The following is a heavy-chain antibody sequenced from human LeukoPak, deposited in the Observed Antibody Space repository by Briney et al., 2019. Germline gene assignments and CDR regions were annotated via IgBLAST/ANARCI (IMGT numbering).Heavy chain of an antibody. D-gene: IGHD3-9*01. CDR2: IYPGDSDT. V-gene: IGHV5-51*01. J-gene: IGHJ4*02. CDR3: ARQNYDILTGYCFVDY. Sequence: GESLKISCKGSGYSFTSYWIGWVRQMPGKGLEWMGIIYPGDSDTRYSPSFQGQVTISADKSISTAYLQWSSLKASDTAMYYCARQNYDILTGYCFVDYWGQGTLVTVSS. CDR1: GYSFTSYW.